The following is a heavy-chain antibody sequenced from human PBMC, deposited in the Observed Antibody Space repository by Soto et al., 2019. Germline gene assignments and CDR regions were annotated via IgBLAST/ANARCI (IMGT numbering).Heavy chain of an antibody. V-gene: IGHV4-4*07. CDR1: GGSMSGCY. J-gene: IGHJ6*02. CDR3: AGNIAAAGRRYYGMDV. D-gene: IGHD6-13*01. CDR2: VYTSETT. Sequence: QVQLQESGPGLVKPSETLSLTCTVSGGSMSGCYWSWIRQSAGKGLEWIGRVYTSETTHYNPSLKSRVTMSLDTSKNQFSLNLYSLTAADTAVYYCAGNIAAAGRRYYGMDVWGQGTTVTVSS.